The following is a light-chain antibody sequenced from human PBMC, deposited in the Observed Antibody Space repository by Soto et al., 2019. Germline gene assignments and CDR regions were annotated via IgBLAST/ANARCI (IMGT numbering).Light chain of an antibody. CDR3: QQYNSDPYT. Sequence: DIQMTQSPSTLSASVGDRVTITCRASQSISSWLAWYQQKPGKAPKLLIYRTSSLESGVPSRFSGSGSETEFTLTISSLQPDDFATYYCQQYNSDPYTFGKGTKLEIK. V-gene: IGKV1-5*03. CDR1: QSISSW. J-gene: IGKJ2*01. CDR2: RTS.